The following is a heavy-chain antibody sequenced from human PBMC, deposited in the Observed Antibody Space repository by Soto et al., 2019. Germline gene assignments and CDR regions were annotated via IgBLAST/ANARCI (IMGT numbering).Heavy chain of an antibody. Sequence: QVQLVESGGGLVKPGGSLRLSCAASGFTFSDSFMSWSRQTPGKGLEWLSYISGRDGNIYYADSVRGRFTISRDNAKNPVLPQKKRPRGQDNGLDFFAGDQGPNYMAVWGKGTTVTVS. CDR1: GFTFSDSF. J-gene: IGHJ6*03. CDR2: ISGRDGNI. CDR3: AGDQGPNYMAV. V-gene: IGHV3-11*01.